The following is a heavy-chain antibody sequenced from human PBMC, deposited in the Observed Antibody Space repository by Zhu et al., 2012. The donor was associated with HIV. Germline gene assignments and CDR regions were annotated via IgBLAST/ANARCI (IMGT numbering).Heavy chain of an antibody. Sequence: QVQLQESGPGLVKPSETLSLTCTVPGGSISSYYWSWIRQPPGKGLEWIGYIYYSGSTNYNPSLKSRVTISVDTSKNQFSLKLSSVTAADTAVYYCAREPEDGYNYWYFDLWGRGTLVTVSS. CDR3: AREPEDGYNYWYFDL. CDR2: IYYSGST. D-gene: IGHD5-24*01. J-gene: IGHJ2*01. CDR1: GGSISSYY. V-gene: IGHV4-59*01.